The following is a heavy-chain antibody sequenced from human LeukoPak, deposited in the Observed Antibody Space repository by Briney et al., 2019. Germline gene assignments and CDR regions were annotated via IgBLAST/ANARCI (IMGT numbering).Heavy chain of an antibody. CDR1: GFTFSSYS. CDR3: ARDRRGGVWYFDL. V-gene: IGHV3-21*01. Sequence: GGSLRLSCAASGFTFSSYSMNWVRQAPGKGLEWVSSISSSSSYIYYADSVKGRFTISRDNAKNSLYLQMNSLRAEDTAVYYCARDRRGGVWYFDLWGRGTLVTVSS. D-gene: IGHD3-10*01. CDR2: ISSSSSYI. J-gene: IGHJ2*01.